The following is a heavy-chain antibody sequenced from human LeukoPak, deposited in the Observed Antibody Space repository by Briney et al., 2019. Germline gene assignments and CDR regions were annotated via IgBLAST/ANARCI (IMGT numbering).Heavy chain of an antibody. CDR2: INHSGST. J-gene: IGHJ4*02. CDR3: AFLNAYFDQ. V-gene: IGHV4-34*01. CDR1: GGSFSGYY. Sequence: PSETLSLTCAVYGGSFSGYYWSWIRQPPGKGLEWIGEINHSGSTNYNPSLKSRVTISVDTSKNQFSLKLSSVTAADTAVYYCAFLNAYFDQWGQGTLVTVSS.